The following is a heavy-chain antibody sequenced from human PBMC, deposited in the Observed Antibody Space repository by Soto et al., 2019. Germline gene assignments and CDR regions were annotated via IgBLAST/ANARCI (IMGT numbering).Heavy chain of an antibody. J-gene: IGHJ6*02. V-gene: IGHV4-59*01. CDR1: GGSISSYY. D-gene: IGHD4-17*01. Sequence: QVQLQESGPGLVKPSETLSLTCTVSGGSISSYYWSWIRQPPGKGLEWIGYISYSGSTNYNPSLKSRVTISLDTSKNQSSLKLSSVTASDTAVYYCAREANYGDYVSGYFYYYAMDVWGQGTTVTVSS. CDR3: AREANYGDYVSGYFYYYAMDV. CDR2: ISYSGST.